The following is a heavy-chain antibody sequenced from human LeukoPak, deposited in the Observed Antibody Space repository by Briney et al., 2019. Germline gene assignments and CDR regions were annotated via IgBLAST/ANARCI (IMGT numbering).Heavy chain of an antibody. CDR3: AKEPGYDSSGYYVAFDI. D-gene: IGHD3-22*01. Sequence: GGSLRLSCAASGFTFSSYAMSWVRQAPGKGLEWVSANSGSGGSTYYADSVKGRFTISRDNSKNTLYLQMNSLRAEDTAVYYCAKEPGYDSSGYYVAFDIWGQGTMVTVSS. CDR1: GFTFSSYA. V-gene: IGHV3-23*01. J-gene: IGHJ3*02. CDR2: NSGSGGST.